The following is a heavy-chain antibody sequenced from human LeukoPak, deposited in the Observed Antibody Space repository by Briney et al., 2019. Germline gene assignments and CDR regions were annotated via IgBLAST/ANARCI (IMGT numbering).Heavy chain of an antibody. CDR3: AIDAWELPLDAFDI. J-gene: IGHJ3*02. V-gene: IGHV3-48*02. CDR1: AFTFSTYN. Sequence: PGGSLRLSCAASAFTFSTYNMNWVRQAPGKGLEWVSYISDSSSSIYYADSEKGRFTISRDNAKNSLYLQMNSLRDEDTAVYYCAIDAWELPLDAFDIWGQGTLVTVSS. D-gene: IGHD1-26*01. CDR2: ISDSSSSI.